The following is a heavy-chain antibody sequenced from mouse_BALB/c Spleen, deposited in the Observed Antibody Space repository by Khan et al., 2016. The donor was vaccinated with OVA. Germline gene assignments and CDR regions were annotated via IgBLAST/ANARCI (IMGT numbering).Heavy chain of an antibody. Sequence: VQLKQSGPGLMKPSQSLSLTCTVTGYSITSGYAWNWIRQFPGNKLEWMGYISYSGVTSYTPSLKSRISITRDTSKNQFFLQLNSVTTEDTATYYCARGNYYGYYFDYWGQGTTLTVSS. CDR1: GYSITSGYA. J-gene: IGHJ2*01. CDR3: ARGNYYGYYFDY. D-gene: IGHD1-1*01. V-gene: IGHV3-2*02. CDR2: ISYSGVT.